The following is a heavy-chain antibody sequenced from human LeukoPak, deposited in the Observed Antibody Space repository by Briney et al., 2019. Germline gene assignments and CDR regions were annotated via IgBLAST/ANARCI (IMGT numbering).Heavy chain of an antibody. V-gene: IGHV3-30*02. CDR2: IRYDGSNK. Sequence: GGSLRLSCAASGFTFSDYGMHWVRQAPGKGLEWVAFIRYDGSNKYYADSVKGRFTISRDNSKNTLYLQLNSLRVEDTAVYYCARAPTVLVGYCSSSSCQADYWGQGTLVTVSS. J-gene: IGHJ4*02. CDR1: GFTFSDYG. CDR3: ARAPTVLVGYCSSSSCQADY. D-gene: IGHD2-2*01.